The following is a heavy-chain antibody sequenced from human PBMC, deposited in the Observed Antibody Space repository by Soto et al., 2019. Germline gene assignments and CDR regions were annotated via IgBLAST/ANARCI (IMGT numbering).Heavy chain of an antibody. J-gene: IGHJ5*02. D-gene: IGHD2-2*01. Sequence: PGGSLRLSCEASGFTFSGYGMNWVRQAPGKGLEWVSSISIGSTYIFYADSVQGRFTISRDDAKNSLSLQMDSLRADDTAVYFCARSTRNWIDPWGQGTLVTVSS. CDR3: ARSTRNWIDP. V-gene: IGHV3-21*01. CDR2: ISIGSTYI. CDR1: GFTFSGYG.